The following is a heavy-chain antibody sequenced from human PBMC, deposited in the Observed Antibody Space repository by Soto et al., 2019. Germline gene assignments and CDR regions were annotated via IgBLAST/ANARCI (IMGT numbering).Heavy chain of an antibody. CDR2: ISYDGSNK. V-gene: IGHV3-30*18. CDR1: GFIFSNYD. J-gene: IGHJ4*02. D-gene: IGHD5-12*01. CDR3: AKRWLQSVVDY. Sequence: PGGSLRLSCAASGFIFSNYDMHWVRQAPGKGLEWVAFISYDGSNKYYADSVKGRFTISRDNSKNTLYLEMNSLTDEDTAVYYCAKRWLQSVVDYWGQGTLVTVSS.